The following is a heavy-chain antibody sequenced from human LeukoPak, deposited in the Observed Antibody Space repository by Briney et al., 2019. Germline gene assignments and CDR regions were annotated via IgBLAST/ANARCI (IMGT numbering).Heavy chain of an antibody. CDR1: GGSISSGGYS. CDR2: IYHSGST. J-gene: IGHJ4*02. V-gene: IGHV4-30-2*01. CDR3: ARLDMVRGFSFDY. D-gene: IGHD3-10*01. Sequence: PSQTLSLTCAVSGGSISSGGYSWSWIRQPPGKGLEWIGYIYHSGSTYYNPSLKSRVTISVDRSKNQFSLKLSSVTAADTAVYYCARLDMVRGFSFDYWGQGTLVTVSS.